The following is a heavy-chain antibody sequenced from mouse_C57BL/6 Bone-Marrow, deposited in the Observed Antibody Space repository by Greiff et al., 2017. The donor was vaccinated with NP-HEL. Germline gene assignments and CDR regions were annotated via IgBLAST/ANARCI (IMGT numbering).Heavy chain of an antibody. J-gene: IGHJ3*01. CDR2: IYPRSGNT. D-gene: IGHD1-1*01. CDR1: GYTFTSYG. Sequence: VQLLESGAELARPGASVKLSCKASGYTFTSYGISWVKQRTGQGLEWIGEIYPRSGNTYYNEKFKGKATLTADKSSSTAYMELRSLTSEDSAVYVCAREGNLLAAWFAYWGQGTLVTVSA. CDR3: AREGNLLAAWFAY. V-gene: IGHV1-81*01.